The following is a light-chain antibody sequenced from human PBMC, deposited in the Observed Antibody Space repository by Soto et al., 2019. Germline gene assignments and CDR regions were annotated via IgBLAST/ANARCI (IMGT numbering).Light chain of an antibody. CDR3: QQYGSSGT. CDR1: QSVSSN. Sequence: VMTQSPATLSVSPGERAALSCRASQSVSSNLAWYQQKPGQAPRLLIYHASTRATAVPARFTASGSGTDFTLTISRLEPEDFAVYYCQQYGSSGTFGQGTKV. CDR2: HAS. V-gene: IGKV3-15*01. J-gene: IGKJ1*01.